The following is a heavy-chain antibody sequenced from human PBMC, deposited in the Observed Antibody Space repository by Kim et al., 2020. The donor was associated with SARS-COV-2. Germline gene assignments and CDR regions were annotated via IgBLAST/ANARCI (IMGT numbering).Heavy chain of an antibody. D-gene: IGHD6-13*01. Sequence: YADSVRRLFTISRDNSNNTLYLQLNSLRAEDTAVYYCAKDKWGAAGNFDYWGQGTLVTVSS. CDR3: AKDKWGAAGNFDY. V-gene: IGHV3-23*01. J-gene: IGHJ4*02.